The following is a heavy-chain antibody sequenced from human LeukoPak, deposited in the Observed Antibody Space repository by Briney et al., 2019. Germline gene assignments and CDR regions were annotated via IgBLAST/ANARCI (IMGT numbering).Heavy chain of an antibody. Sequence: ASVNVSCKAFGYTFDTSSITWVRQAPGQRLEWMGWISPNNGNTHYAQGFQGRVTMTTDTSRSTAYMELRSLTSDDTAVYYCTRVRNSDNWWGAFDIWGQGTMVTVSS. CDR3: TRVRNSDNWWGAFDI. V-gene: IGHV1-18*01. CDR2: ISPNNGNT. CDR1: GYTFDTSS. D-gene: IGHD1-1*01. J-gene: IGHJ3*02.